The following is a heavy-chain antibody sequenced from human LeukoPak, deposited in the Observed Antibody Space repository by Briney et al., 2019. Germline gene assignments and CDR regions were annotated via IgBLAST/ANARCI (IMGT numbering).Heavy chain of an antibody. Sequence: GGSLRLSCAASGFTFSSYGMSWVRQAPGKGLEWVSTIDGSGSSTYYADSVKGRFTISRDNSKNTLYLQMNSLRAEDTAVYYCAKGYRYCSGGSCYYFDYWGQGTLVTVSS. CDR1: GFTFSSYG. CDR3: AKGYRYCSGGSCYYFDY. D-gene: IGHD2-15*01. J-gene: IGHJ4*02. V-gene: IGHV3-23*01. CDR2: IDGSGSST.